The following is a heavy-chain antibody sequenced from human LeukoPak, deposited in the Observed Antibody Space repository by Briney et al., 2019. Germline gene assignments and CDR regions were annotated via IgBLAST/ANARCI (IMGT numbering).Heavy chain of an antibody. Sequence: PSETLSLTCTVSGGSIISYYWSWVRQSAGKGLEWIGRIYPSGSTEYNTSLKSRVTTSVDMSKKQFSLKLTSVTAADTAVYYCARLKFYDSTGYTPGYYMDVWGKGTTVTVSS. V-gene: IGHV4-4*07. J-gene: IGHJ6*03. CDR3: ARLKFYDSTGYTPGYYMDV. CDR1: GGSIISYY. D-gene: IGHD3-22*01. CDR2: IYPSGST.